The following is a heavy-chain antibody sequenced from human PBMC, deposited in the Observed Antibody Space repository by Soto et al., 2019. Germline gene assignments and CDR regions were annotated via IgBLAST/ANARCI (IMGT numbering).Heavy chain of an antibody. D-gene: IGHD3-9*01. CDR1: GGTFSSYA. J-gene: IGHJ6*02. V-gene: IGHV1-69*06. CDR3: ARDRNYDILTGYPNYYYGMDV. Sequence: QVQLVQSGAEVKKPGSSVKVSCKASGGTFSSYAISWVRQAPGQGLEWMGGIIPIFGTANYAQKFQGRVTITADKSTSTAYMELSSLRSEDTAVYYCARDRNYDILTGYPNYYYGMDVWGQGTTVIVSS. CDR2: IIPIFGTA.